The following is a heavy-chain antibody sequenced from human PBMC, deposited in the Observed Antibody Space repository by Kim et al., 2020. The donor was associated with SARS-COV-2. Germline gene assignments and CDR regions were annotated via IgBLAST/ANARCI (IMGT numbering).Heavy chain of an antibody. CDR1: GGSISSSSYY. CDR3: ASTVTTHNWFDP. CDR2: IYYSGST. Sequence: SETLSLTCTVSGGSISSSSYYWGWIRQPPGKGLEWIGSIYYSGSTYYNPSLKSRVTISVDTSKNQFSLKLSSVTAADTAVYYCASTVTTHNWFDPWGQGT. D-gene: IGHD4-17*01. J-gene: IGHJ5*02. V-gene: IGHV4-39*01.